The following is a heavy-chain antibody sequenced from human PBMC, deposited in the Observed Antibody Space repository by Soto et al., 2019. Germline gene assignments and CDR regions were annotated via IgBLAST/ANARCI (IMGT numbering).Heavy chain of an antibody. Sequence: GGSLRLSCAASGFTFSSYVMNWVRQAPGKGLEWVSSISTSSSYIYYADSVKGRITISRDNAKNSLSLQMDSLRAEDTAVYYCATASTCSSASCYPFDNWGQGTLVTVSS. D-gene: IGHD2-2*01. CDR2: ISTSSSYI. V-gene: IGHV3-21*01. CDR1: GFTFSSYV. J-gene: IGHJ4*02. CDR3: ATASTCSSASCYPFDN.